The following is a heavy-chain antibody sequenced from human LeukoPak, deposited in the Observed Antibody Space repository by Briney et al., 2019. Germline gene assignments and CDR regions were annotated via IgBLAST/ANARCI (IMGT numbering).Heavy chain of an antibody. J-gene: IGHJ6*03. CDR1: GFTFSSYW. CDR3: ARDAHNPYYYYYYYYMDV. D-gene: IGHD1-14*01. Sequence: PGGSLRLSCAASGFTFSSYWMHWVRQAPGKGLVWVSRINTDGSSTSYADSVKGRFTISRDNAKNTLYLQMNSLRAEDTAVYYCARDAHNPYYYYYYYYMDVWGKGTTVTVSS. V-gene: IGHV3-74*01. CDR2: INTDGSST.